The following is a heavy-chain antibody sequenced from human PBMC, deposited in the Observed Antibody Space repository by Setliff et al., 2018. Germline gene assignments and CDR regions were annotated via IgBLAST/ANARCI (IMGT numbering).Heavy chain of an antibody. Sequence: GGSMRLSCGASGFIFSNFGMHWVRQAPGKGLEWVAAVSFDGRNKYYEDSVKGRFTISRDTSKNTLFLQMNRLRAEDTALYYCATYYYGLGYQYWGQGSLVTVSS. J-gene: IGHJ1*01. CDR1: GFIFSNFG. D-gene: IGHD3-10*01. V-gene: IGHV3-30*03. CDR2: VSFDGRNK. CDR3: ATYYYGLGYQY.